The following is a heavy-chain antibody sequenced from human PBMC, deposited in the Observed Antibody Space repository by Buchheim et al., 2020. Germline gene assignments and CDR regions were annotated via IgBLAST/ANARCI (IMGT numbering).Heavy chain of an antibody. CDR1: GFTFSSYA. CDR2: LSGTGGST. D-gene: IGHD4-17*01. V-gene: IGHV3-23*01. J-gene: IGHJ4*02. Sequence: EVQLLESGGGLVQPGGSLRLSCAASGFTFSSYAMSWVRQAPGKGLEWVSTLSGTGGSTYYADSVKGRFTISRDNSKDTLYLHMNSLRAEDTAVYYCAKMEGGLTVTMCPDYWGQGTL. CDR3: AKMEGGLTVTMCPDY.